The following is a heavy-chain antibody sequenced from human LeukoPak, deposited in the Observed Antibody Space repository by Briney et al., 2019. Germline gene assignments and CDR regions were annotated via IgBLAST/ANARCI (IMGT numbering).Heavy chain of an antibody. J-gene: IGHJ4*02. D-gene: IGHD5-12*01. CDR3: ARVRGKWLRLGYFDY. Sequence: GGSLRLSCAASGFTVSSNYMSWVRQAPGKGLEWVSVIYSGGSTYYADSVKGRFTISRDNSKNTLYLRMNSLRAEDTAVYYCARVRGKWLRLGYFDYWGQGTLVTVSS. CDR1: GFTVSSNY. V-gene: IGHV3-53*01. CDR2: IYSGGST.